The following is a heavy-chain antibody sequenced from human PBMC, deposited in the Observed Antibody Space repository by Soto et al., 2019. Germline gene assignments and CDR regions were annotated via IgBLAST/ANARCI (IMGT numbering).Heavy chain of an antibody. CDR2: IFPYFGTS. V-gene: IGHV1-69*06. CDR1: GGTCTSYA. D-gene: IGHD7-27*01. CDR3: ATCPIVMGTIVGGFDS. Sequence: QVQLVQSGSEVKKPGSSVKISCKASGGTCTSYAISWVRQAPGQGLEWMGGIFPYFGTSNYAQKFQGRITITADTSTTTANMELSSLISDDTAVYYCATCPIVMGTIVGGFDSWGQGTLVIVSS. J-gene: IGHJ4*02.